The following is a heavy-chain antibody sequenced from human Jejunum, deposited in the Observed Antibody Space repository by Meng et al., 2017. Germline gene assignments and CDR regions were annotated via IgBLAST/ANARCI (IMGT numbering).Heavy chain of an antibody. J-gene: IGHJ4*02. CDR1: GESFTNYY. D-gene: IGHD4/OR15-4a*01. Sequence: QVKLQQWGAGLLKPSETLSLTCAVYGESFTNYYWNWIRQPPGKGLEWIGEVTHSEGTNYNPSLKSRVTISVDMSKNQLSLKLSSVTAADTAVYYCARGQDRAKTGYWGQGTLVTVSS. V-gene: IGHV4-34*01. CDR2: VTHSEGT. CDR3: ARGQDRAKTGY.